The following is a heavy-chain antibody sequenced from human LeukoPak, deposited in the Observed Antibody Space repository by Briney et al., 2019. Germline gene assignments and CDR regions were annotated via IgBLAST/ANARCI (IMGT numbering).Heavy chain of an antibody. J-gene: IGHJ3*02. CDR2: ISGSGGST. CDR1: GFTFSSYA. CDR3: AKAGVAGTTLDAFDI. Sequence: GGSPRLSCAASGFTFSSYAMSWVRQAPGKGLEWVSAISGSGGSTYYADSVKGRFTISRDNSKNTLYLQMNSLRAEDTAVYYCAKAGVAGTTLDAFDIWGQGTMVAVSS. V-gene: IGHV3-23*01. D-gene: IGHD6-19*01.